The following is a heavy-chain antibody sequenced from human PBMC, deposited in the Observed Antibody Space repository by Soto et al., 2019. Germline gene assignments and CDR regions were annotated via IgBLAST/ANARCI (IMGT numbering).Heavy chain of an antibody. CDR2: IYYSWST. V-gene: IGHV4-39*01. Sequence: QLQLQESGPGLVKPSETLSLTCTVSGGSISSSSYYWGWIRQPPGKGLEWIGSIYYSWSTYYNPSLMSRVNRAVNKYKNQFSRKLSSVSAAATAVDYGARHTKYSSSFIPNWGDPWCQGTLVTVSS. D-gene: IGHD6-13*01. CDR3: ARHTKYSSSFIPNWGDP. J-gene: IGHJ5*02. CDR1: GGSISSSSYY.